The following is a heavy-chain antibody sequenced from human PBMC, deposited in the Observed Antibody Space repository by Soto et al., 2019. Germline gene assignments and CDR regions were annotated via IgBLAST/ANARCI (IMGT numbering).Heavy chain of an antibody. J-gene: IGHJ5*02. V-gene: IGHV3-21*01. CDR2: ISSSSSYI. CDR3: ARDDSSGWYPPVNWFDP. Sequence: EVQLVESGGGLVKPGGSLRLSCAASGFTFSSYSMNWVRQAPGKGLEWVSSISSSSSYIYYADSVKGRFTISRDNAKNSLYLQMNSLRADDTAVYYCARDDSSGWYPPVNWFDPWGQGTLVTVSS. CDR1: GFTFSSYS. D-gene: IGHD6-19*01.